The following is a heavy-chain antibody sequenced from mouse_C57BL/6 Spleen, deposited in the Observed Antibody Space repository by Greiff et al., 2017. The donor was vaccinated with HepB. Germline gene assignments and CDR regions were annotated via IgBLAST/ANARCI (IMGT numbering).Heavy chain of an antibody. V-gene: IGHV1-69*01. J-gene: IGHJ3*01. CDR2: IDPSDSYT. CDR1: GYTFTSYW. Sequence: QVQLKQPGAELVMPGASVKLSCKASGYTFTSYWMHWVKQRPGQGLEWIGEIDPSDSYTNYNQKFKGKSTFTVDKSSSTAYMQLSSLTSEDSAVYYCATSANRGSWFAYWGQGTLVTVSA. CDR3: ATSANRGSWFAY. D-gene: IGHD4-1*01.